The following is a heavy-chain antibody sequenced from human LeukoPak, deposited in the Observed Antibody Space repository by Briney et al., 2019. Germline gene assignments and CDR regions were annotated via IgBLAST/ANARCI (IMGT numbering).Heavy chain of an antibody. CDR2: INNDGSST. D-gene: IGHD4-4*01. CDR1: GFSFSSHW. Sequence: GGSLRLSCAASGFSFSSHWMHWVRQAPGKGLVWVSRINNDGSSTNYADSVKGRFTISRDNAKNTLYLQLNSLTVDDTAVYFCARGVTPRGHFDYWGQGTLVTVSS. J-gene: IGHJ4*02. CDR3: ARGVTPRGHFDY. V-gene: IGHV3-74*01.